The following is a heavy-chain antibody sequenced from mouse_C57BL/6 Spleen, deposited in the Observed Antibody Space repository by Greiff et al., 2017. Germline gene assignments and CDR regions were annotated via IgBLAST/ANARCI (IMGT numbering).Heavy chain of an antibody. Sequence: QVQLKQSGPELVKPGASVKISCKASGYAFSSSWMNWVKQRPGKGLEWIGRIYPGDGDTNYNGKFKGKATLTADKSSSTAYMQLSSLTSEDSAVYFCANYYGSDYAMDYWGQGTSVTVSS. CDR1: GYAFSSSW. V-gene: IGHV1-82*01. J-gene: IGHJ4*01. CDR3: ANYYGSDYAMDY. CDR2: IYPGDGDT. D-gene: IGHD1-1*01.